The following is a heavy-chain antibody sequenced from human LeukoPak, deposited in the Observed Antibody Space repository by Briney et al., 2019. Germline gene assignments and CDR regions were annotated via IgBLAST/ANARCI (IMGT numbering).Heavy chain of an antibody. Sequence: PGGSLRLSCGASGFSFSSYWKHWVRQAPGKGLMWVSRVNNDGSSTTYADSVEGRFTISRHNARNTLYLQMNSLRTEDTAVYYCARSSYPYYFDYWGQGALVTVSS. CDR3: ARSSYPYYFDY. V-gene: IGHV3-74*01. J-gene: IGHJ4*02. CDR2: VNNDGSST. D-gene: IGHD6-19*01. CDR1: GFSFSSYW.